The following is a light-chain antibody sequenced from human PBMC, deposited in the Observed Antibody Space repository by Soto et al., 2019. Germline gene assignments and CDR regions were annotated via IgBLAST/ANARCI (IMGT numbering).Light chain of an antibody. CDR3: QHYNSYSEA. J-gene: IGKJ1*01. CDR2: AAS. V-gene: IGKV1-16*01. Sequence: DIQMTQSPSSLSASVGDRVTITCRASQSIDTYLNWYQQKPGKAPKFLIYAASSLRSGVPSRFSGGGSGTEFTLTISSLQPDDFATYYCQHYNSYSEAFGQGTKV. CDR1: QSIDTY.